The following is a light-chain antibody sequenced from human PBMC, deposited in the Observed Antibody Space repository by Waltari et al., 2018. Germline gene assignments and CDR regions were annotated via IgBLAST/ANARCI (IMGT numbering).Light chain of an antibody. CDR3: QTGGHGTWV. CDR2: VNSDGSH. V-gene: IGLV4-69*01. Sequence: QLVLTQSPSASASLGASVKLTCTLSSGCSSNVIAWPQTQPEKGPRPLMKVNSDGSHSKGDEIPDRFSGSSSGAERYLTISNLQSEDEADYYCQTGGHGTWVFGGGTKLTVL. J-gene: IGLJ3*02. CDR1: SGCSSNV.